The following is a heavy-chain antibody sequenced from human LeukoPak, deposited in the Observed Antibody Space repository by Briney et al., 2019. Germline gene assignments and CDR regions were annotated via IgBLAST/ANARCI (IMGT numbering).Heavy chain of an antibody. CDR2: FDPEDGET. V-gene: IGHV1-24*01. CDR3: ATDLGTGDPGTFDY. D-gene: IGHD7-27*01. Sequence: ASVKVSCKVSGYTLTELSMHWVRQAPGKGLEWMGGFDPEDGETIYAQKFQGRVTMTEDTSTDTTYMELSSLRSEDTAVYYCATDLGTGDPGTFDYWGQGTLVTVSS. CDR1: GYTLTELS. J-gene: IGHJ4*02.